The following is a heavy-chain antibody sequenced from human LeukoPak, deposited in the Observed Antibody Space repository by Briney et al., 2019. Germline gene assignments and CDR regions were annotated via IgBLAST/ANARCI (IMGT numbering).Heavy chain of an antibody. J-gene: IGHJ5*02. D-gene: IGHD3-22*01. V-gene: IGHV4-30-4*01. CDR1: GGSISSGDYY. CDR3: ARGESSGSNWFDP. CDR2: IYNSGST. Sequence: SQTLSLTCTVSGGSISSGDYYWSWIRQPPGKGLEWIGYIYNSGSTYYNPSLKSRVTISVDTSKNQFSLKLSSVTAADTAVYYCARGESSGSNWFDPWGQGTLVTVSS.